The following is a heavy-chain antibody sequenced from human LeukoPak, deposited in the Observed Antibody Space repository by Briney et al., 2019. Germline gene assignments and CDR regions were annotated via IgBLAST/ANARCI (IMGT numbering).Heavy chain of an antibody. V-gene: IGHV3-23*01. J-gene: IGHJ3*02. CDR3: AKRGHSSGWYLHAFDI. D-gene: IGHD6-19*01. CDR1: GLIFSNYA. Sequence: GGSLRLSCAAPGLIFSNYAMSWVRQAPGKGLEWVSTISVSGGSANYADSAKGRFTISRDSSKNTLYLQMNSLRAEDTAVYYCAKRGHSSGWYLHAFDIWGQGTMVTVSS. CDR2: ISVSGGSA.